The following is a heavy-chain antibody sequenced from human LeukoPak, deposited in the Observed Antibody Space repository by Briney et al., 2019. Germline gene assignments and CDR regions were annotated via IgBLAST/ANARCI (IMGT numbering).Heavy chain of an antibody. CDR3: ARGRASIAAMPIYYYYMDV. D-gene: IGHD6-6*01. Sequence: ASVTVSFMACGGTFISYAISWVRQALGQGVEWMGGIIPIFGTANYAQKFQGRVTITTDESTSTAYMELSSLRSEDTAVYYCARGRASIAAMPIYYYYMDVWGKGTTVTVSS. CDR1: GGTFISYA. V-gene: IGHV1-69*05. CDR2: IIPIFGTA. J-gene: IGHJ6*03.